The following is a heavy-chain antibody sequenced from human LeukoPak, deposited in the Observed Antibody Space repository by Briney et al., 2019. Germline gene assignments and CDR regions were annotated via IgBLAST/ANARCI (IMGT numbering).Heavy chain of an antibody. J-gene: IGHJ4*02. Sequence: ASVKVSCKASGYTFTGYYMHWVRQAPGQGLEWMGWINPNSGGTNYAQKFQGRVTMTRDTSISTAYMELSRLRSDDTAVYYCARRQWLENYFDYWGQGTLVTVSS. CDR2: INPNSGGT. CDR3: ARRQWLENYFDY. CDR1: GYTFTGYY. D-gene: IGHD6-19*01. V-gene: IGHV1-2*02.